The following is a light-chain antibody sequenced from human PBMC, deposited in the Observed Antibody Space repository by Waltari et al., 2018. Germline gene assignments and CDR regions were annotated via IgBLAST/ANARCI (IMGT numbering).Light chain of an antibody. Sequence: WRASQSIRGYLAWYQQKGGQAPKLLIYGASSWDTGIPDRFSGSGSGTDFSLTISSLESEDFAVYYCQHYVSFPGTFGQGTKVEIK. CDR1: QSIRGY. CDR2: GAS. V-gene: IGKV3D-15*01. CDR3: QHYVSFPGT. J-gene: IGKJ1*01.